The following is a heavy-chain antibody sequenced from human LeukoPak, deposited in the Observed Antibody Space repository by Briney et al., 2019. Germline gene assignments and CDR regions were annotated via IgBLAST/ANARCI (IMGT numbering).Heavy chain of an antibody. CDR1: GFTFSNYA. CDR3: AKDRSIGTYYTFDH. CDR2: ISGSGGST. V-gene: IGHV3-23*01. J-gene: IGHJ4*02. D-gene: IGHD1-26*01. Sequence: GGSLRLSCAASGFTFSNYAMSWVRQAPGKGLEWVSVISGSGGSTYYADSVEGRFTVSRDNSNNRLYLQMSGLTAADTAVYYCAKDRSIGTYYTFDHWGQGTLVTVSS.